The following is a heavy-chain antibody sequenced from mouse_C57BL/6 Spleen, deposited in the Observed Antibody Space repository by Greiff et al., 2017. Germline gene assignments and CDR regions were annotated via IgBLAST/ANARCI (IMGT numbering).Heavy chain of an antibody. Sequence: QVQLQQSGAELVKPGASVKLSCKASGYTFTSYWMHWVKQRPIQGLEWIGNIDPSDSETHYNQKFKDKATLTVDKSSSTAYMQLRSLTSEDSAVYYCARREGWDWFADWGQGTLVTVSA. CDR1: GYTFTSYW. CDR2: IDPSDSET. J-gene: IGHJ3*01. CDR3: ARREGWDWFAD. V-gene: IGHV1-52*01. D-gene: IGHD4-1*01.